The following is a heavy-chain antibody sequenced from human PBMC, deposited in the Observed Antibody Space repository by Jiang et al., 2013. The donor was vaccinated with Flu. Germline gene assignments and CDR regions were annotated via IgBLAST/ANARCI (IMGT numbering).Heavy chain of an antibody. V-gene: IGHV3-23*01. Sequence: VQLLESGGGLVQPGGSLRLSCAASGFTFSSYAMSWVRQAPGKGLEWVSAISGSGGSTYYADSVKGRFTISRDNSKNTLYLQMNSLRAEDTAVYYCAKGLGPWDYYDSSGYYEDYWGQGTLVTVSS. CDR1: GFTFSSYA. J-gene: IGHJ4*02. CDR3: AKGLGPWDYYDSSGYYEDY. CDR2: ISGSGGST. D-gene: IGHD3-22*01.